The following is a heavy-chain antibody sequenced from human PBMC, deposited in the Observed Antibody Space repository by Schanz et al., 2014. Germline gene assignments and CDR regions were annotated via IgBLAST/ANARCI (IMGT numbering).Heavy chain of an antibody. CDR2: MSHSGGVI. CDR3: AKDAPYPFDL. J-gene: IGHJ2*01. V-gene: IGHV3-11*01. CDR1: GFSFSDSF. Sequence: QMQLVESGGGLVKPGGSLRLSCVASGFSFSDSFMSWIRQTPEKGLEWIAFMSHSGGVIYYAESVRGRFTISSDSSKNTLYLQMSSLRADDTAIYYCAKDAPYPFDLWGRGTLITVSS.